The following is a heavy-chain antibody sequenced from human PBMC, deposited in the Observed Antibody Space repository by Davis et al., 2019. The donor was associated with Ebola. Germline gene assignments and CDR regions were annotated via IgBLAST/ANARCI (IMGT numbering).Heavy chain of an antibody. D-gene: IGHD3-16*01. CDR3: ALHTGMLL. J-gene: IGHJ4*02. CDR2: LIPSTGDT. V-gene: IGHV1-8*01. Sequence: ASVKVSCKASGYTFTSYDINWVRQAAGRGLEWMGRLIPSTGDTVYAQKIQGRVTVTRDTSIGTAYMELNSLTSDDTAVYYCALHTGMLLWGQGTLVTVSS. CDR1: GYTFTSYD.